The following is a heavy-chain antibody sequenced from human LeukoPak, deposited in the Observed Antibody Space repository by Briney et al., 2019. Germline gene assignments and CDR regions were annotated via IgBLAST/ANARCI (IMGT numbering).Heavy chain of an antibody. J-gene: IGHJ4*02. CDR3: ASGPYPAAGTDRQFDY. Sequence: SETLSLTCTVSGASISSYYWSWIRQPPGKGLEWIGYIYSRGSTHYNPSLKSRVTISVDTSKNQFSLKLSSVTAADTAVYYCASGPYPAAGTDRQFDYWGQGTLVTVSS. CDR2: IYSRGST. CDR1: GASISSYY. V-gene: IGHV4-59*01. D-gene: IGHD6-13*01.